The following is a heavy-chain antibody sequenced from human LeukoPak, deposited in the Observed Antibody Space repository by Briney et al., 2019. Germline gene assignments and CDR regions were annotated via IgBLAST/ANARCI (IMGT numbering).Heavy chain of an antibody. J-gene: IGHJ4*02. CDR1: GFTFSSYA. V-gene: IGHV3-23*01. CDR3: AKDYYDSSGYYYDHFDF. Sequence: GGSLRLSCAASGFTFSSYAMSWVRQAPGKGLEWVSAISGSGGSTYYADSVKGRFSISRDNSKNTLYLQMNSLRAEDAAVYYCAKDYYDSSGYYYDHFDFWGQGTLVTVSS. D-gene: IGHD3-22*01. CDR2: ISGSGGST.